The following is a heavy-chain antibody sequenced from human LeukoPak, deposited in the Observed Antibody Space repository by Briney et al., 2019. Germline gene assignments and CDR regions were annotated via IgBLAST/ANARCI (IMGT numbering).Heavy chain of an antibody. CDR3: ASTGVEMATIFAFDI. CDR1: GFTFSSYS. D-gene: IGHD5-24*01. V-gene: IGHV3-21*01. CDR2: ISSSSSYI. J-gene: IGHJ3*02. Sequence: GGSLRLSCAASGFTFSSYSMNWVRQAPGKGLEWVSSISSSSSYIYYADSVKGRFTISRDNAKNSLYLQMNSLRAEDTAVYYCASTGVEMATIFAFDIWGQGTMVTVSS.